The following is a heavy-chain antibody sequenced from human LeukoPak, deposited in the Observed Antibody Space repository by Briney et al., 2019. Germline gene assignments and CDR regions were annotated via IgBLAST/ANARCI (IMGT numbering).Heavy chain of an antibody. CDR1: GYTFTGYY. V-gene: IGHV1-2*02. D-gene: IGHD2-2*01. CDR2: INPNSGGT. CDR3: ARDNSIVVGGSGMDV. J-gene: IGHJ6*02. Sequence: GASVKVSCKASGYTFTGYYMHWVRQAPGQGLEWMGWINPNSGGTNYAQKFQGRVTMTRDTSISTAYMELSRLRSDDTAVYYCARDNSIVVGGSGMDVWGQGTTVTVS.